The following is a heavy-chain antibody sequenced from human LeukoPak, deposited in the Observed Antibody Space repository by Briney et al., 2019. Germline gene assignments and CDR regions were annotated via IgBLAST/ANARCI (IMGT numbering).Heavy chain of an antibody. CDR1: GFTFSSYA. CDR3: ARDLHSGSYLDY. CDR2: ISYDGSNK. V-gene: IGHV3-30-3*01. Sequence: GSLRLSCAASGFTFSSYAMHWVRQAPGKGLEWVAVISYDGSNKYYADSVKGRFTISRDNSKNTLYLQMNSLRAEDTAVYYCARDLHSGSYLDYWGQGTLVTVSS. D-gene: IGHD1-26*01. J-gene: IGHJ4*02.